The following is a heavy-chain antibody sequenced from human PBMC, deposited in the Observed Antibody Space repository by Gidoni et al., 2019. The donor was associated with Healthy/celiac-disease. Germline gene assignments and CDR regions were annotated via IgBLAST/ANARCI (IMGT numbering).Heavy chain of an antibody. D-gene: IGHD2-21*01. CDR3: AKGGPNLAYCGGDCYPRYYFDY. V-gene: IGHV3-23*01. CDR1: GFTFSSYA. J-gene: IGHJ4*02. Sequence: EVQLLESGGGLVQPGGSLILSCAASGFTFSSYAMSWVRQAPGKGLEWVSAISGSGGSTYYADSVKGRFTSSRDNSKNTLYLQMNSLRAEDTAVYYCAKGGPNLAYCGGDCYPRYYFDYWGQGTLVTVSA. CDR2: ISGSGGST.